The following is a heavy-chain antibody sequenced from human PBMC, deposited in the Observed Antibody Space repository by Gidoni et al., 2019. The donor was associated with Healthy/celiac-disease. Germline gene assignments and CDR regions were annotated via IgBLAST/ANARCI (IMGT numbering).Heavy chain of an antibody. D-gene: IGHD3-10*01. J-gene: IGHJ6*02. CDR3: ARDLFWFGEVEYYYYGMDV. CDR1: GFTFSSYG. CDR2: IWYDGSNK. Sequence: QVQLVESGGGVVQPGRSLRLSCAASGFTFSSYGMHWVRQAPGKGLEWVAVIWYDGSNKYDADSVKGLFTISRDNSKNTLYLQMNSLRAEDTAVYYCARDLFWFGEVEYYYYGMDVWGQGTTVTVSS. V-gene: IGHV3-33*01.